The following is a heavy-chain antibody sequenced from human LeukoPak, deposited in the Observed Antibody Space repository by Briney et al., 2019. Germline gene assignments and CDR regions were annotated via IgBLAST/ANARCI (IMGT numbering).Heavy chain of an antibody. Sequence: GGSLRLSCAASGFTFSNYWMHWVRQAPGKGLEWVSGISVSGGSTYYADSVKGRFTISRDNSKNTLYLQMNTLRAEDTAVYYCAKSIEDIVVVPTALHDYWGQGTLVTVSS. CDR2: ISVSGGST. D-gene: IGHD2-2*01. J-gene: IGHJ4*02. CDR3: AKSIEDIVVVPTALHDY. V-gene: IGHV3-23*01. CDR1: GFTFSNYW.